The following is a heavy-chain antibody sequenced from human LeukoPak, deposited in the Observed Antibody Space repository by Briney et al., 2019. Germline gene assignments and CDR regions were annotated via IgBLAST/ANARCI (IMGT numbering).Heavy chain of an antibody. CDR3: ARGPSVTFGGACDY. D-gene: IGHD3-16*01. J-gene: IGHJ4*02. CDR2: IIPIFGTA. Sequence: SVKVSCKASGGTFSSYAISWVRQAPGQGLEWMGGIIPIFGTANYAQKFQGRVTITTDESTSTAYMELSSLRSEDTAVYYCARGPSVTFGGACDYWGQGTLVTVSS. CDR1: GGTFSSYA. V-gene: IGHV1-69*05.